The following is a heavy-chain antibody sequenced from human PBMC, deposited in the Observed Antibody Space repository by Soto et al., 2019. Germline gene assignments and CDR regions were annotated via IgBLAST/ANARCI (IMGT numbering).Heavy chain of an antibody. V-gene: IGHV3-23*01. Sequence: EVQLLESGGGLVQPGGSLRLSCAASGFTFSTYAMAWVRQAPGKGLEWVSSISSSSGSTFYADSVKGRFTISRDNSENTLSLPMNSLTAEDTAVYYCANQLLKVPLRFHYWGAGTLVTVSS. CDR3: ANQLLKVPLRFHY. CDR2: ISSSSGST. J-gene: IGHJ4*01. CDR1: GFTFSTYA. D-gene: IGHD2-2*01.